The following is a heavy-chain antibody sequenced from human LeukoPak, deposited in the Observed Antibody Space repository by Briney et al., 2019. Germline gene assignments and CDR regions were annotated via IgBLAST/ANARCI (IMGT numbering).Heavy chain of an antibody. CDR1: GFNFGSHA. J-gene: IGHJ4*02. V-gene: IGHV3-23*01. CDR3: VRDTSWPPRSYFDY. Sequence: GGSLRLSCAASGFNFGSHAMSGVRQAAGKGPEWVSGISDSGISTYYAASVKGRFSISRDNSRNTFLLEMNSLRAADTAIYFCVRDTSWPPRSYFDYWGQGVLVIVSS. D-gene: IGHD2-2*01. CDR2: ISDSGIST.